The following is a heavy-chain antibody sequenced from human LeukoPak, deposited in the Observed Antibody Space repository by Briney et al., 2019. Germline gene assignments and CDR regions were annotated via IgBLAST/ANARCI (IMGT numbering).Heavy chain of an antibody. CDR3: ARAWYYYDSSGCYYVEAFDI. D-gene: IGHD3-22*01. CDR1: GGSFSGYY. CDR2: IYYSGST. J-gene: IGHJ3*02. Sequence: SETLSLTCAVYGGSFSGYYWSWIRQPPGKGLEWIGYIYYSGSTNYNPSLKSRVTISVDTSKNQFSLKLSSVTAADTAVYYCARAWYYYDSSGCYYVEAFDIWGQGTMVTVPS. V-gene: IGHV4-59*01.